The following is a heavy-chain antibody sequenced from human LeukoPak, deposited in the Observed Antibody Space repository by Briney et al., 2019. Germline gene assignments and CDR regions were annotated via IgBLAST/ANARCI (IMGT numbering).Heavy chain of an antibody. Sequence: GESLQISCKGSGYRFSSYWIGWVRQMPGKGLEWMGIIYSGDSDTRYSPSFQGQVTISADESISTAYLQWSSLKASDTAMYYCARLLRLESEGVTTALDYWGQGTLVTVSS. CDR2: IYSGDSDT. V-gene: IGHV5-51*01. CDR3: ARLLRLESEGVTTALDY. J-gene: IGHJ4*02. D-gene: IGHD1-26*01. CDR1: GYRFSSYW.